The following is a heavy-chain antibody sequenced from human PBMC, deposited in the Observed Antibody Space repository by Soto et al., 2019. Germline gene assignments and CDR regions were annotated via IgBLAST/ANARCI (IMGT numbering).Heavy chain of an antibody. J-gene: IGHJ6*02. Sequence: ASVKVSCKASGYTFTNYPITWVRRAPGQGLEWMGWISAHSGDTKYAQKFQGRVTMTTDTSTSTAYLDLRSLTSDDTAVYYCAREGYCSSGSCALYSHDYFGMDVWGQGTTVAVSS. V-gene: IGHV1-18*01. D-gene: IGHD2-15*01. CDR2: ISAHSGDT. CDR1: GYTFTNYP. CDR3: AREGYCSSGSCALYSHDYFGMDV.